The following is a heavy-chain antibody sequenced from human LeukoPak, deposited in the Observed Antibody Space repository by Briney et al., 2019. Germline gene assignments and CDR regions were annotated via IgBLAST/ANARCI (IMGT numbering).Heavy chain of an antibody. CDR1: GFTFSDYY. D-gene: IGHD5-18*01. CDR2: ISSSGSTI. J-gene: IGHJ5*02. CDR3: ARERGYSYGFWWFDP. Sequence: GGSLRLSCAASGFTFSDYYMSWIRQAPGKGLEWVSYISSSGSTIYYADSVKGRFTISRDNAKNSLYPQMNSLRAEDTAVYYCARERGYSYGFWWFDPWGQGTLVTVSS. V-gene: IGHV3-11*01.